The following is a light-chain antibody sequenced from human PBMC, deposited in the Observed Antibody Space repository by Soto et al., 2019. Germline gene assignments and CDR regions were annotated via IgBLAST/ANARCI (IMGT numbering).Light chain of an antibody. CDR1: SSDVGGYNY. CDR3: SSYTSSSTWV. CDR2: EVS. V-gene: IGLV2-14*01. Sequence: QSALTQPRSVSGSPGQSVTISCTGTSSDVGGYNYVSWYQQHPGKAPKLMIYEVSNRPSGVSNRFSGSKSGNTASLTISGLQADDEADYYCSSYTSSSTWVFGGGTKLTVL. J-gene: IGLJ3*02.